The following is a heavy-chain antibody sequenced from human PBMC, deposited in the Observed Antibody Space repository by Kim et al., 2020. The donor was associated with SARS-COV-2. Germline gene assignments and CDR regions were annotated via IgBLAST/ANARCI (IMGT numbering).Heavy chain of an antibody. CDR3: ARDADTGFDY. D-gene: IGHD5-18*01. V-gene: IGHV1-2*02. Sequence: GKNYAQKFPGRVTMTRDPSISTAYMELSRLRSDDTAVYYCARDADTGFDYWGQGTLVTVSS. CDR2: GK. J-gene: IGHJ4*02.